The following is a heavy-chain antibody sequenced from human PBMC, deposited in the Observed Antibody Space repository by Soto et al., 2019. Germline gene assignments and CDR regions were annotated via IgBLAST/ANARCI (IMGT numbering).Heavy chain of an antibody. J-gene: IGHJ3*01. V-gene: IGHV6-1*01. Sequence: SQALSLTCAISGDSVSSNSAAWNWIRQSPSRGLEWLGRTYYRSKWYNDYAVSVKSRITINPDTSKNQFPLQLNSVTPEDTAVYYCAREPSEWAASATDAFDVWGQGSMVTVSS. CDR1: GDSVSSNSAA. CDR3: AREPSEWAASATDAFDV. D-gene: IGHD6-13*01. CDR2: TYYRSKWYN.